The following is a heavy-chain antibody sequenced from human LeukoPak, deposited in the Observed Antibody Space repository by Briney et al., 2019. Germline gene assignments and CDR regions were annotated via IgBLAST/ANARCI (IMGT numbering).Heavy chain of an antibody. CDR1: GGSISSYY. J-gene: IGHJ4*02. D-gene: IGHD5-24*01. CDR2: IYDSGST. Sequence: PSETLSLTCTVSGGSISSYYWSWIRQPPGKRLEWIGYIYDSGSTNYNPSLKSRVTMSADTSKNQFSLKLSSVTAADTAVYYCARRDGSNLPPDHWGQGTLVTVSS. CDR3: ARRDGSNLPPDH. V-gene: IGHV4-59*01.